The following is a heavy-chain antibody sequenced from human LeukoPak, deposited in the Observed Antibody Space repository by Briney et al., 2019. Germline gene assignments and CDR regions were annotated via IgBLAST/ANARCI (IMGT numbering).Heavy chain of an antibody. CDR2: ITAYNGNT. V-gene: IGHV1-18*01. Sequence: GASVKVSCKASGYTFTNYGISWVRQAPGQGLEWMGWITAYNGNTNYAQKLQGRVTMTTDTSTSTAYMELRSLRSDDTAVYYCARAHDSSGYYYYFDYWGQGTLVTVSS. CDR1: GYTFTNYG. D-gene: IGHD3-22*01. CDR3: ARAHDSSGYYYYFDY. J-gene: IGHJ4*02.